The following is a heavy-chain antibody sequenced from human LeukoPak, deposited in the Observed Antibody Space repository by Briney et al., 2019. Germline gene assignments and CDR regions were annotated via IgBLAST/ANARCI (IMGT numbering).Heavy chain of an antibody. D-gene: IGHD3-10*01. CDR2: IYHSGST. Sequence: SETLSLTCTVSGGSISSGGYYWSWIRQPPGKGLEWIGYIYHSGSTYYNPSLKSRVTISVDRSKNQFSLKLSSVTAADTAVYYCARESVTMERYFDYWGQGTLVTVSS. V-gene: IGHV4-30-2*01. CDR3: ARESVTMERYFDY. CDR1: GGSISSGGYY. J-gene: IGHJ4*02.